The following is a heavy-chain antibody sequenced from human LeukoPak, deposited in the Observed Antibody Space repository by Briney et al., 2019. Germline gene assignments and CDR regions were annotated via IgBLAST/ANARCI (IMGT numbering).Heavy chain of an antibody. D-gene: IGHD3-10*01. CDR1: GGSISSSSYY. CDR2: VYYSGSN. CDR3: ARDLLLSSVFDP. V-gene: IGHV4-39*07. J-gene: IGHJ5*02. Sequence: PSETLSLTCTVSGGSISSSSYYWGWLRHPPGKGLEWIGTVYYSGSNYYNPSLKSRVTISVHTSKNQFSLKLSSVTAADTAVYYCARDLLLSSVFDPWGQGTLVTVSS.